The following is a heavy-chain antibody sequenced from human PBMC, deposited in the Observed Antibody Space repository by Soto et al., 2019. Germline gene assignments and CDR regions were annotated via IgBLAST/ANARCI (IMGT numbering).Heavy chain of an antibody. Sequence: QVQLVESGGGVVQPGRSLRLSCAASGYTFSSYGMHWVRQAPSKGLEWVAVISYDGSNKYYADSVKGRFTISRDNSKNTLYLQMNSLRAEDTAVYYCAKDSEYRVSHAFDYWGQGTLVTVSS. D-gene: IGHD5-12*01. J-gene: IGHJ4*02. CDR2: ISYDGSNK. V-gene: IGHV3-30*18. CDR3: AKDSEYRVSHAFDY. CDR1: GYTFSSYG.